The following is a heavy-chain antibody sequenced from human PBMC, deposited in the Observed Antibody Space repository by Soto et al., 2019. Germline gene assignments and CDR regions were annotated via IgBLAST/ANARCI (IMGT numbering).Heavy chain of an antibody. J-gene: IGHJ4*02. CDR1: GFTFSSYA. Sequence: QVQLVESGGGVVQPGRSLRLSCAASGFTFSSYAMHWVRQAPGKGLEWVAVISYDGSNKYYADSVKGRFTISRDNSKNTLYLQMNSLRAEDTAVYYCARDQYSSGWADYWGQGTLVTVSS. CDR2: ISYDGSNK. D-gene: IGHD6-19*01. V-gene: IGHV3-30-3*01. CDR3: ARDQYSSGWADY.